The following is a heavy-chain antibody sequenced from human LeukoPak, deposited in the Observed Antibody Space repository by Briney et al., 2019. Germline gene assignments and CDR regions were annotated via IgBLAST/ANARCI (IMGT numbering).Heavy chain of an antibody. D-gene: IGHD6-13*01. J-gene: IGHJ4*02. CDR2: ISEDGINK. CDR1: GFTFSNYG. V-gene: IGHV3-30*18. CDR3: AKDRETTASGTFDY. Sequence: PGGSLGLSCAASGFTFSNYGMHCVRQAPGKGLEWVAGISEDGINKYYADSVKARFTISRDNSNNTLYLQMNNLRADDTAVYYCAKDRETTASGTFDYWGQGALVTVSS.